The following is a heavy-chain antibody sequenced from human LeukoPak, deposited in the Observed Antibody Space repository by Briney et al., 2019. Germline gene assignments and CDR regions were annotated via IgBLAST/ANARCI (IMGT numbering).Heavy chain of an antibody. V-gene: IGHV5-51*01. Sequence: GASVKVSCKASGGTFSSYAISWVRQMPGKGLEWMGIIYPGDSDTRYSPSFQGQVTISADKSISTAYLQWSSLKASDTAMYYCARHIDWSPLTNGMDVWGQGTTVTVSS. J-gene: IGHJ6*02. CDR3: ARHIDWSPLTNGMDV. CDR1: GGTFSSYA. D-gene: IGHD3-9*01. CDR2: IYPGDSDT.